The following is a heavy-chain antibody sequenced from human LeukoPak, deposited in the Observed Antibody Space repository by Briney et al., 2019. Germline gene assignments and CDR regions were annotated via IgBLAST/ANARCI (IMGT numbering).Heavy chain of an antibody. D-gene: IGHD1-26*01. CDR3: ARWSYHGDY. Sequence: GSLRLSCAASGFTFSDYYMSWIRQAPGKGLEWIGSIYHSGSTYYNPSLKSRVTISVETSKNQFSLKLSSVTAADTAVYYCARWSYHGDYWGQGTLVTVSS. J-gene: IGHJ4*02. CDR2: IYHSGST. CDR1: GFTFSDYY. V-gene: IGHV4-38-2*01.